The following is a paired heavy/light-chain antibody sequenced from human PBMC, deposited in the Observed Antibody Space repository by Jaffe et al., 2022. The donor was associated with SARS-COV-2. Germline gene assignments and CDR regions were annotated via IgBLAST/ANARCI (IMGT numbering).Light chain of an antibody. J-gene: IGKJ1*01. CDR3: QQSYNIPRT. Sequence: DIQMTQSPSSLSASVGDRVTITCRASQGISSYLDWYQQKPGKAPKLLIYAASSLQSGVPSRFSGGGSGTDFTLTISSLQPEDFATYYCQQSYNIPRTFGQGTKVEIK. CDR2: AAS. CDR1: QGISSY. V-gene: IGKV1-39*01.
Heavy chain of an antibody. Sequence: EVQLVESGGGLVQPGGSLRLSCAASGFTFSRYWMSWVRQAPGKGLEWVANIKQDGSEKNYVDSVKGRFTISRDNAKNSLYLQMHSLRPDDTALYYCAREEGYCSGTSCYFWFDPWGQGTLVIVSS. CDR1: GFTFSRYW. D-gene: IGHD2-2*01. J-gene: IGHJ5*02. V-gene: IGHV3-7*01. CDR3: AREEGYCSGTSCYFWFDP. CDR2: IKQDGSEK.